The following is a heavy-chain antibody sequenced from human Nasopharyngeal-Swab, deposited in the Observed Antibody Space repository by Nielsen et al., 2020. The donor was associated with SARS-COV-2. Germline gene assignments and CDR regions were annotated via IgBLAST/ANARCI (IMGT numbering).Heavy chain of an antibody. Sequence: GESLKISYAASGFTVSSNYMSWVRQAPGKGLEWVSVIYSGGSTYYADSVKGRFTISRDNSKNTLYLQMNSLRAEDTAVYYCARDSNDYGDYLPLDYWGQGTLVTVSS. CDR3: ARDSNDYGDYLPLDY. CDR2: IYSGGST. V-gene: IGHV3-66*01. D-gene: IGHD4-17*01. CDR1: GFTVSSNY. J-gene: IGHJ4*02.